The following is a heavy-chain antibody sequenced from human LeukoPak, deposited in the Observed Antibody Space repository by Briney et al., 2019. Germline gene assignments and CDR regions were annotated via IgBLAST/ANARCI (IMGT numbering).Heavy chain of an antibody. V-gene: IGHV3-7*01. D-gene: IGHD5-18*01. CDR1: GFTFSSYW. J-gene: IGHJ4*02. CDR2: IKQDGSEK. CDR3: AKGARGYSYGYTPYYFDY. Sequence: GGSLRLSCAASGFTFSSYWMSWVRQAPGKGLEWVANIKQDGSEKSYVDSVKGRFTISRDNSKNTLYLQMNSLGAEDTAVYYCAKGARGYSYGYTPYYFDYWGQGTLVTVSS.